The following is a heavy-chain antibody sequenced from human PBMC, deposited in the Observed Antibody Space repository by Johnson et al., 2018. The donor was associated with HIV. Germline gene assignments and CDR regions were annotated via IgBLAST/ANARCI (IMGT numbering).Heavy chain of an antibody. Sequence: QLVESGGGLVQPGGSLRLSCEASESTFDDYGMSWVRQAPGKGLEWISGINWNGDSPGYADSVKGRFTISRDNAKNSLYLQMNSLRAEDTAVYYCARGPIITMIVVPAPGWVHIWGQGTMVTVSS. D-gene: IGHD3-22*01. J-gene: IGHJ3*02. CDR3: ARGPIITMIVVPAPGWVHI. CDR2: INWNGDSP. V-gene: IGHV3-20*04. CDR1: ESTFDDYG.